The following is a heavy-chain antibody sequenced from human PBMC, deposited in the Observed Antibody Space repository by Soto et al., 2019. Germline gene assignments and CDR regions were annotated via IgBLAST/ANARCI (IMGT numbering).Heavy chain of an antibody. CDR1: GFNFRNYA. CDR3: ARDRYSSSRFDY. D-gene: IGHD6-6*01. J-gene: IGHJ4*02. Sequence: GGSLRLSCAASGFNFRNYAMHWVRQAPGKGLEWVAVISYDGSNKYYADSVKGRFTISRDNSKNTLYLQMNSLRAEDTAVYYCARDRYSSSRFDYWGQGTLVTVSS. V-gene: IGHV3-30*19. CDR2: ISYDGSNK.